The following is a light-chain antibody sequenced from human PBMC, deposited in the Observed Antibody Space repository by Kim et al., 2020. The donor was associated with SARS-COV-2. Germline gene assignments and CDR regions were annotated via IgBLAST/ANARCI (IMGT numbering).Light chain of an antibody. CDR1: SSDVGGYNY. CDR2: EVS. V-gene: IGLV2-14*01. CDR3: SSYASSSTQV. J-gene: IGLJ1*01. Sequence: QSALTQPDSVSGSPGQSVAISCTGTSSDVGGYNYVAWYQQHPGKAPKLMIYEVSKRPSGVSDRFSGSKSGNTASLTISGLQAEDEADYYCSSYASSSTQVFGGGTKVTVL.